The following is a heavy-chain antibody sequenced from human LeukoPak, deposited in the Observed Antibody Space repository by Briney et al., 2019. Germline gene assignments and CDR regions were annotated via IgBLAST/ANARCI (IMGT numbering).Heavy chain of an antibody. Sequence: GVSLRLSCAASGFTFSSYAMSWVRQAPGKGLEWVSAISGRGGSTYYADSVKGRFTISRDNSKNTLYLQMNSLRAEDTAVYYCATSTYYYGSGSYPPDYWGQGTLVTVSS. J-gene: IGHJ4*02. CDR2: ISGRGGST. CDR3: ATSTYYYGSGSYPPDY. V-gene: IGHV3-23*01. D-gene: IGHD3-10*01. CDR1: GFTFSSYA.